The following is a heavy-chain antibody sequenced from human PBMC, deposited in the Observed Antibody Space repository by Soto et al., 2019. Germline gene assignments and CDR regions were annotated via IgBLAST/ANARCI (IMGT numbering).Heavy chain of an antibody. CDR2: IYYSGST. CDR3: ARGGVVTATFDY. CDR1: GGSVSSGSSY. D-gene: IGHD5-18*01. J-gene: IGHJ4*02. Sequence: QVQLQESGPGLVKSSETLSLTCTVSGGSVSSGSSYWSWIRQPPGKALEWIGYIYYSGSTNYNPSLKSRVTISADTSKNQFSLKLSSVTAADTAVYYCARGGVVTATFDYWGQGTLVTASS. V-gene: IGHV4-61*01.